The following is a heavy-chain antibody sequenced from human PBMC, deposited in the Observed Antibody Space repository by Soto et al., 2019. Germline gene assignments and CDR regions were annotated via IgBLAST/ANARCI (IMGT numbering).Heavy chain of an antibody. D-gene: IGHD4-17*01. CDR3: ARVSGGDYDRRFYC. Sequence: SETLSLTCTVSGGSISTYYWNWIRQPPGKGLEWIGYIYYSGNTNYNPSLKSRVTISVDTSKNQFSLKLRSVTAADTAVYYCARVSGGDYDRRFYCWGWGPLVTVSS. V-gene: IGHV4-59*01. CDR2: IYYSGNT. CDR1: GGSISTYY. J-gene: IGHJ4*02.